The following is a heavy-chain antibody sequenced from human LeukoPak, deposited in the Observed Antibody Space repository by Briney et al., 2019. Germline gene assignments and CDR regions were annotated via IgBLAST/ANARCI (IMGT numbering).Heavy chain of an antibody. V-gene: IGHV3-21*01. Sequence: GGSLRLSCAASGFTFSSYSMNWVRQAPGKGLEWVSSISSSSSYIYYADSVKGRFTISRDNAKNSLYLQMNSLRAEDTAVYYCAREGAVAGALYYYYYMDVWGKGTTVTISS. J-gene: IGHJ6*03. CDR1: GFTFSSYS. CDR3: AREGAVAGALYYYYYMDV. CDR2: ISSSSSYI. D-gene: IGHD6-19*01.